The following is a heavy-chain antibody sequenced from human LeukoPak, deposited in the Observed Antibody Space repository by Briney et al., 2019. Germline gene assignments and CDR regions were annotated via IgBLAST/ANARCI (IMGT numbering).Heavy chain of an antibody. CDR2: IYYSGST. V-gene: IGHV4-59*01. Sequence: SETLSLTCTVSGGSISSYYWSWIRQPPGKGLEWIGYIYYSGSTNYNPSLKSRVTISVDTSKNQFSLILNSVTAADTAVYYCARDLVTVTKGFDIWGQGTMVSVSS. J-gene: IGHJ3*02. CDR1: GGSISSYY. CDR3: ARDLVTVTKGFDI. D-gene: IGHD4-17*01.